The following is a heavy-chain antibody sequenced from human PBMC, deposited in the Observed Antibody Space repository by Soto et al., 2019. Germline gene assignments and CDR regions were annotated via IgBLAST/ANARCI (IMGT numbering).Heavy chain of an antibody. CDR1: GGSISSGGYY. J-gene: IGHJ6*02. D-gene: IGHD2-21*01. CDR3: ARVYCGACHYGMDV. V-gene: IGHV4-31*03. CDR2: IYYSGST. Sequence: QVQLQESGPGLVKPSQTLSLTCTVSGGSISSGGYYWSWIRQHPGKGLEWIGYIYYSGSTYYNPSLKRRVTIAVDTSKNQFSLKLSSVTAADTAVYYCARVYCGACHYGMDVWGQWTTVTVSS.